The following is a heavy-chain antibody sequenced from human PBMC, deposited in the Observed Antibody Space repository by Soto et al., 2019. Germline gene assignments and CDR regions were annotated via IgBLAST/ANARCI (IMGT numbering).Heavy chain of an antibody. CDR1: GFTFSAYT. CDR3: ARDGYSGRSDGFDI. Sequence: QMQLVESGGGVVQPGRSLRLSCAASGFTFSAYTIHWVRQAPGKGLEWVAVISYDGSSERYTDPVKGRFTVSRDNPKSTLYLQMNSLRAEDTATYYCARDGYSGRSDGFDIWGQGTMVTVSS. V-gene: IGHV3-30*14. CDR2: ISYDGSSE. D-gene: IGHD1-26*01. J-gene: IGHJ3*02.